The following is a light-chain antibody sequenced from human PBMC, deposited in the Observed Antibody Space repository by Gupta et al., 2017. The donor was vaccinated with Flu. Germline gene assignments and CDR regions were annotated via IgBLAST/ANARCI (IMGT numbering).Light chain of an antibody. J-gene: IGKJ2*01. V-gene: IGKV1-5*01. CDR3: QQSSISLS. Sequence: PSSLSASVGDRVTITCRASQSVSSWLVWYFLKRRRRHTISGGDWSSDVCSADLDLNILFYGGTDFILTISSLEPEDVAVYYCQQSSISLSFGEGTKVEIK. CDR1: QSVSSW. CDR2: GDW.